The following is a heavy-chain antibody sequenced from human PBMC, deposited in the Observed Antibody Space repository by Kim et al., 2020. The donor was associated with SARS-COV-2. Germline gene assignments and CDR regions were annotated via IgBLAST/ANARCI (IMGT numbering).Heavy chain of an antibody. CDR3: ARAVEMATKLGWLHYYGMDV. CDR1: GGSISSYY. Sequence: SETLSLTCTVSGGSISSYYWSWIRQPPGKGLEWIGYIYYSGSTNYNPSLKSRVTISVDTSKNQFSLKLSSVTAADTAVYYCARAVEMATKLGWLHYYGMDVWGQGTTVTVSS. V-gene: IGHV4-59*13. D-gene: IGHD5-12*01. CDR2: IYYSGST. J-gene: IGHJ6*02.